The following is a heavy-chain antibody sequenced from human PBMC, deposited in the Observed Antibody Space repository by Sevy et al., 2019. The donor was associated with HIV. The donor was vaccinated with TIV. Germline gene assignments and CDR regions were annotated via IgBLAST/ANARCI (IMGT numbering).Heavy chain of an antibody. CDR3: ARAGFGDFWSGYYGIDH. D-gene: IGHD3-3*01. V-gene: IGHV3-74*01. CDR2: IHTDGSSS. Sequence: GGSLRLSCAASGFTFRNYWMHWVRQAPGKGLVSVSYIHTDGSSSYYADYVKGRFTISRDKAQNTLYLQMNSRRAEDTAVYYCARAGFGDFWSGYYGIDHWGQGTLVTVSS. J-gene: IGHJ4*02. CDR1: GFTFRNYW.